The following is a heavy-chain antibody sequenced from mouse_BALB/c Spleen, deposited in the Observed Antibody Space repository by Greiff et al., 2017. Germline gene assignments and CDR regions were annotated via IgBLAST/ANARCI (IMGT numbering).Heavy chain of an antibody. Sequence: VQLQESGAELVRSGASVKLSCTASGFNIKDYYIHWVKQRPGQGLEWIGWIYPGNVNTKYNEKFKGKATLTADKSSSTAYMQLSSLTSEDSAVYFCAREGLYYGYAGFAYWGQGTLVTVSA. CDR3: AREGLYYGYAGFAY. J-gene: IGHJ3*01. V-gene: IGHV1S56*01. CDR1: GFNIKDYY. D-gene: IGHD2-2*01. CDR2: IYPGNVNT.